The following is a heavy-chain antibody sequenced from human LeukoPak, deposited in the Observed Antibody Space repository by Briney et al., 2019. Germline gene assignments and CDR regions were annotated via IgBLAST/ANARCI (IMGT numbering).Heavy chain of an antibody. V-gene: IGHV3-23*01. CDR1: GFTFTSYT. D-gene: IGHD6-13*01. CDR3: AKGAQGSSWYLFDY. J-gene: IGHJ4*02. Sequence: GGSLRLSCTASGFTFTSYTMSWVRQAPGKGLEWVSAISGSGGTTYYADSVKGRFTISRDNSKNTLYLQMNSLRAEDTAEYYCAKGAQGSSWYLFDYWGQGTLVTVSS. CDR2: ISGSGGTT.